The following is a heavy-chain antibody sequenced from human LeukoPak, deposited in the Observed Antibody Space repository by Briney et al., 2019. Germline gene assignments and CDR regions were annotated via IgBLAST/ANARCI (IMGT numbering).Heavy chain of an antibody. Sequence: PGGSLRLSCAASGFTFSSYEMNWVRQAPGKGLEWVSYISSSGRTMHYADSVKGRFTISRDNAKNSLYLQMNSLRAEDTAVYYCARVMGSGSSDYWGQGTLVTVSS. J-gene: IGHJ4*02. D-gene: IGHD3-10*01. CDR3: ARVMGSGSSDY. V-gene: IGHV3-48*03. CDR1: GFTFSSYE. CDR2: ISSSGRTM.